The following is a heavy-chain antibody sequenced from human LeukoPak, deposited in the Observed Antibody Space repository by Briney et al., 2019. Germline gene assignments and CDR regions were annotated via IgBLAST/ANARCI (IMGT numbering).Heavy chain of an antibody. Sequence: PGASLRLSCAASGFTLSSYAMSWVRQAPGKGLEWVSAISGSGGSTYYADSVKGRFTIPRDNSKNTLYLQMNSLRAEDTAVYYCAKEVVAARRYYYYGMDVWGQGTTVTVSS. D-gene: IGHD6-6*01. CDR2: ISGSGGST. CDR1: GFTLSSYA. V-gene: IGHV3-23*01. J-gene: IGHJ6*02. CDR3: AKEVVAARRYYYYGMDV.